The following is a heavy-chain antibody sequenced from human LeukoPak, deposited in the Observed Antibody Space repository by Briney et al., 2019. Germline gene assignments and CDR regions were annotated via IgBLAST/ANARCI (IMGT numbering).Heavy chain of an antibody. D-gene: IGHD2-2*01. CDR1: GGSISSGSYY. CDR3: ARGYCSSTSCYWRY. V-gene: IGHV4-61*02. Sequence: SQTLSLTCTVCGGSISSGSYYWSWIRQPAGKGLEWIGRIYTSGSTNYNPSLKSRVTISVDTSKNQFSLKLSSVTAADTAVYYCARGYCSSTSCYWRYWGQGTLVTVS. CDR2: IYTSGST. J-gene: IGHJ4*02.